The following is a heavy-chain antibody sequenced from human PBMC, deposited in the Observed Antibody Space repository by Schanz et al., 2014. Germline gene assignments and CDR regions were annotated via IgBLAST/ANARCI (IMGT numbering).Heavy chain of an antibody. D-gene: IGHD6-13*01. CDR1: GYTFTSYG. CDR2: INPSGGST. V-gene: IGHV1-46*03. Sequence: QVQLVQSGGEVKKPGASVKVSCKASGYTFTSYGITWVRQAPGQGLEWMGIINPSGGSTSYAQKFQGRVTMTRDTSTSTVYMELSSLRSEDTAVYYCARDGEAAAGCDYWGQGTLVTVSS. J-gene: IGHJ4*02. CDR3: ARDGEAAAGCDY.